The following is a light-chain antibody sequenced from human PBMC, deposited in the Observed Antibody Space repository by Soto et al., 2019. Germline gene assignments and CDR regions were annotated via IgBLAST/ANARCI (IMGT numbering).Light chain of an antibody. CDR3: QQRSNWPLSWT. CDR2: DAS. Sequence: EIVWTQSPATLPLSPGERPTLSGRPSQSVSSYFAWYQQKPGQAPRLLIYDASNRATGIPARFSGSGSGTDFTLTISSLEPEDFAVYSCQQRSNWPLSWTFGQGTKVDIK. CDR1: QSVSSY. V-gene: IGKV3-11*01. J-gene: IGKJ1*01.